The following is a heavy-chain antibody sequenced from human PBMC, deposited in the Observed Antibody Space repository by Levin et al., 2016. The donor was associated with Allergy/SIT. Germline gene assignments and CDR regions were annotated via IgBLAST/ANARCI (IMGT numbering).Heavy chain of an antibody. V-gene: IGHV1-2*02. CDR1: GYTFTGYY. J-gene: IGHJ6*03. CDR3: ARGGFNYGSGSYNYYYYYYMDV. D-gene: IGHD3-10*01. Sequence: ASVKVSCKASGYTFTGYYMHWVRQAPGQGLEWMGWINPNSGGTNYAQKFQGRVTMTRDTSISTAYMELSRLRSDDTAVYYCARGGFNYGSGSYNYYYYYYMDVWGKGTTVTVSS. CDR2: INPNSGGT.